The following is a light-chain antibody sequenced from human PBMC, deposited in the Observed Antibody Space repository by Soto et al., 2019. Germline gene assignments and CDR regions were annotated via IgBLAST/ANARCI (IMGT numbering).Light chain of an antibody. CDR2: EVS. CDR1: SSDVGAFNY. Sequence: QSALTQPPSASGSPGQSVTISCTGTSSDVGAFNYFSWYQHHPGKAPKLMIYEVSKRPSGVPDRFSGSKSANTASLTVSGLQTEDEADYYCSSYAGSDNYVFGTGTKLTVL. J-gene: IGLJ1*01. V-gene: IGLV2-8*01. CDR3: SSYAGSDNYV.